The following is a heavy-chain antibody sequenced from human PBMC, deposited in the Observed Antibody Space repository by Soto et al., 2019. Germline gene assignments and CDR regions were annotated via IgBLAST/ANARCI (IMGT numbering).Heavy chain of an antibody. D-gene: IGHD6-19*01. J-gene: IGHJ6*02. CDR1: GGSFSGYY. V-gene: IGHV4-34*01. Sequence: SETLSLTCAVYGGSFSGYYWSWIRQPPGKGLEWIGEINHSGSTNYNPSLKSRVTISVDTSKNQFSLKLSSVTAADTAVYDCARGSGWPIYYYYGMDVRGQGTTVTVSS. CDR3: ARGSGWPIYYYYGMDV. CDR2: INHSGST.